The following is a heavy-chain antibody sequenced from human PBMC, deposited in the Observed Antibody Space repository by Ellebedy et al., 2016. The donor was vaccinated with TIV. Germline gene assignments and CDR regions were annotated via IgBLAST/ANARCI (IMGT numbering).Heavy chain of an antibody. CDR2: ISAGGTIT. Sequence: GGSLRLSXVASRFSCSNYAMSWVRQAPGKGLEWASGISAGGTITYYVDFVKGRFTISRDNSKNTLYLQMNSVRVEDTAIYYCANGRTISGQYGMDVWGQGTTVTVSS. CDR3: ANGRTISGQYGMDV. V-gene: IGHV3-23*01. J-gene: IGHJ6*02. CDR1: RFSCSNYA. D-gene: IGHD6-25*01.